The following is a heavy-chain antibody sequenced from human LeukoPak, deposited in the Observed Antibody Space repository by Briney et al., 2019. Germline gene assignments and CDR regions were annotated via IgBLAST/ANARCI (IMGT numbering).Heavy chain of an antibody. V-gene: IGHV3-23*01. J-gene: IGHJ4*02. D-gene: IGHD6-19*01. Sequence: GGSLRLSCVASGFTFRSYAMTWVRQAPGKGLEWVSIISGTGGSTNYADSVKGRFSISRDNSQNTLFLQMNSLRAEDTAVYYYARISSGWYLAGFDYWGQGTLVTVSS. CDR1: GFTFRSYA. CDR2: ISGTGGST. CDR3: ARISSGWYLAGFDY.